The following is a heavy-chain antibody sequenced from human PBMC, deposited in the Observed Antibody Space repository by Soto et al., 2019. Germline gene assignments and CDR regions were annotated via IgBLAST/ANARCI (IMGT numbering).Heavy chain of an antibody. CDR3: ARGGQIWSS. CDR2: MNPNSGNT. Sequence: ASVKVSCKAAGYTFTSYDINWVRQAPGQGLEWVGWMNPNSGNTDYAQKFQGRVTMTRNTSISTAYMELTSLTSEDTAVYYCARGGQIWSSWGQGTQVTVSS. CDR1: GYTFTSYD. V-gene: IGHV1-8*01. J-gene: IGHJ5*02. D-gene: IGHD5-18*01.